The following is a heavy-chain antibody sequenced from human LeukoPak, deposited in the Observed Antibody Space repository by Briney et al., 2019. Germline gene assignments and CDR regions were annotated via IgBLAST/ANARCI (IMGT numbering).Heavy chain of an antibody. Sequence: GGSLRLSCAASGFTFSSYGMHWVRQAPGKGLEWVAVISYDGSNKYYADSVKGRFTISRDNSKNTLYVQMNSLRAEDTAGYYCAESSEYYYDSSGYYDYWGQGTLVTVSS. CDR1: GFTFSSYG. D-gene: IGHD3-22*01. CDR3: AESSEYYYDSSGYYDY. V-gene: IGHV3-30*18. CDR2: ISYDGSNK. J-gene: IGHJ4*02.